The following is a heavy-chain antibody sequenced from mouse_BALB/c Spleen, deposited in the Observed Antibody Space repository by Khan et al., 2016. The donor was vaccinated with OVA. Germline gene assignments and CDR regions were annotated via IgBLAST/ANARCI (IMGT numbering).Heavy chain of an antibody. V-gene: IGHV5-6-5*01. J-gene: IGHJ3*01. CDR1: GFTFSNYG. Sequence: EVELVESGGGLVKPGGSLKVSCAASGFTFSNYGMSWVRQTPEKRLNWVASISSGGSTYYPDSVKGRFTISRDNARHILYQQMSSLRSEDTAMYYCARDYWFVYWGQGTLVTVSA. CDR3: ARDYWFVY. CDR2: ISSGGST.